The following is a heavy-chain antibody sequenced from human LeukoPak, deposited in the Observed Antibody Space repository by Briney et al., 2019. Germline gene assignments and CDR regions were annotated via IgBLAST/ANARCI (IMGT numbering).Heavy chain of an antibody. Sequence: PGRSLRLSCAASGFTFSSYGMHWVRQAPGKGLEWVAVIWYDGSNKYYADSVKGRFTISRDNSKNTLYLQMNSLRAEDTAGYYCARDSSGQNWFDTWGKGTLVTVSS. CDR3: ARDSSGQNWFDT. V-gene: IGHV3-33*01. D-gene: IGHD3-22*01. CDR1: GFTFSSYG. J-gene: IGHJ5*02. CDR2: IWYDGSNK.